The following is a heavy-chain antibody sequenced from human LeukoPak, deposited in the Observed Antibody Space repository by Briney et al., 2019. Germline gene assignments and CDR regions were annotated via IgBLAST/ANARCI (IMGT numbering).Heavy chain of an antibody. D-gene: IGHD5-24*01. V-gene: IGHV3-23*01. CDR2: ICASGEST. J-gene: IGHJ3*01. CDR1: GFTFSADA. CDR3: AKDIQLST. Sequence: GGSLRLSCAASGFTFSADAMTWVRQAPGKGLEWVSLICASGESTYYADSVKGRFTISRDNSKNTLSLQMNSLRVEDTAMYFCAKDIQLSTWGRGTMVTVSS.